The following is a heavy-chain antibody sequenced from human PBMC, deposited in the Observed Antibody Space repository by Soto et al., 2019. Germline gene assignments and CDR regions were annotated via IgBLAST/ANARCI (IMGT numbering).Heavy chain of an antibody. CDR1: GGSISSSSYY. D-gene: IGHD6-13*01. CDR3: ARNHIAAAHPS. V-gene: IGHV4-39*01. J-gene: IGHJ5*02. CDR2: IYYSGST. Sequence: QLQLQESGPGLVKPSETLSLTCTVSGGSISSSSYYWGWIRQPPGKGLEWIGSIYYSGSTYYNPSLKSRVTISVDTSKNQFSLKLSSVTAADTAVYYCARNHIAAAHPSWGQGTLVTVSS.